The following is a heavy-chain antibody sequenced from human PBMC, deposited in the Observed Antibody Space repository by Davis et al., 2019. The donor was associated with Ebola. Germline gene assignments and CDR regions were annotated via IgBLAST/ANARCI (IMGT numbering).Heavy chain of an antibody. CDR3: ARAPRKVGNYGDSWRSYPLATQLDV. J-gene: IGHJ6*02. V-gene: IGHV3-23*01. CDR2: ISGSGGST. Sequence: GESLILSCAASGFTFSSYAMSWVCQAPGKGLEWVSAISGSGGSTYYADTVKGRFTISRDNSKNTLYLQMNSLIAEDTSVYYCARAPRKVGNYGDSWRSYPLATQLDVWGQGTTVTVSS. D-gene: IGHD4-17*01. CDR1: GFTFSSYA.